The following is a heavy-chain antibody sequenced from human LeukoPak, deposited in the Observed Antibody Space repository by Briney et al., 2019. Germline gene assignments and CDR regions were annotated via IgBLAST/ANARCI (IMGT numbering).Heavy chain of an antibody. D-gene: IGHD6-13*01. V-gene: IGHV3-9*01. CDR3: AKDKIGSSWFLDY. Sequence: GGSLRLSCAASGFTFDDYAMHWVRQAPGKGLEWVSGISWNSGSIGYADSVKGRFTISRDNAKNSLYLQMNSLRAEDTALYYCAKDKIGSSWFLDYWGQGTLVTVSS. J-gene: IGHJ4*02. CDR2: ISWNSGSI. CDR1: GFTFDDYA.